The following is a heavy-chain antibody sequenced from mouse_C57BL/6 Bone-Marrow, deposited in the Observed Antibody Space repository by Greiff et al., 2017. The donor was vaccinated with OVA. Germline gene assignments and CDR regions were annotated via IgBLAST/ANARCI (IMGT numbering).Heavy chain of an antibody. CDR1: GFTFSDYY. J-gene: IGHJ4*01. CDR3: ARIYAAMDY. CDR2: ISNGGGST. D-gene: IGHD2-3*01. V-gene: IGHV5-12*01. Sequence: EVNVVESGGGLVQPGGSLKLSCAASGFTFSDYYMYWVRQTPEKRLEWVAYISNGGGSTYYPDTVKGRFTISRDNAKNTLYLQMSRLKSEDTAMYYCARIYAAMDYWGQGTSVTVSS.